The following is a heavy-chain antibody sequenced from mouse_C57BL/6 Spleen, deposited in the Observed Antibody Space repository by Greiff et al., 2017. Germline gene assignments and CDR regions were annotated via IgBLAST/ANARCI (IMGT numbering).Heavy chain of an antibody. CDR2: IHPNSGST. V-gene: IGHV1-64*01. Sequence: VQLQESGAELVKPGASVTLSCKASGYTFTSYWMHWVKQTPGQGLEWIGMIHPNSGSTNYNEKFKSKATLTVDKSSSTAYMQLSSLTAEDSAVYYCARCGNYAYFDYWGQGTTLTVSS. D-gene: IGHD2-1*01. J-gene: IGHJ2*01. CDR1: GYTFTSYW. CDR3: ARCGNYAYFDY.